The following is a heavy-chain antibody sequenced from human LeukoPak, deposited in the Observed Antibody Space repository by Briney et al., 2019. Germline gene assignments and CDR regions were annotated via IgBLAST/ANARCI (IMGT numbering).Heavy chain of an antibody. CDR3: ARVGLTGYKPPWDY. D-gene: IGHD3-9*01. CDR2: ISSSSSYI. Sequence: GGSLRLSCAASGFTFSSYSMNWVRQAPGKGLVWVSSISSSSSYIYYADSVKGRFTISRDNAKNSLYLQMNSLRAEDTAVYYCARVGLTGYKPPWDYWGQGTLVTVSS. V-gene: IGHV3-21*01. J-gene: IGHJ4*02. CDR1: GFTFSSYS.